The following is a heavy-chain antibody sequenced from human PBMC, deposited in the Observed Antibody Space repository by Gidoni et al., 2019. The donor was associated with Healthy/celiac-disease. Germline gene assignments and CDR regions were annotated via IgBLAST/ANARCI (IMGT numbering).Heavy chain of an antibody. CDR3: ARGFRSSPYQLLSTPHWFDP. CDR2: MNPNSGNT. V-gene: IGHV1-8*01. CDR1: GYTFTSYD. J-gene: IGHJ5*02. D-gene: IGHD2-2*01. Sequence: QVQLVQSGAEVQKPGASVKVSCKASGYTFTSYDINWVRQATGQGLEWMGWMNPNSGNTGYAQKFQGRVTMTRNTSISTAYMELSSLRSEDTAVYYCARGFRSSPYQLLSTPHWFDPWGQGTLVTVSS.